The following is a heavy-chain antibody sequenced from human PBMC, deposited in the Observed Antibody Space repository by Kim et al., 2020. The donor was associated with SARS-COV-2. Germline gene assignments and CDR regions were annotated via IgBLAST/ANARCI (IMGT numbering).Heavy chain of an antibody. Sequence: SETLSLTCAVYGGSFSGYYWSWIRQPPGKGLEWIGEINHSGSTNYNPSLKSRVTISVDTSKNQFSLRLSSVTAADTAVYYCARAAPYCSGGSCYPNAFDIWGQGTMVTVSS. CDR3: ARAAPYCSGGSCYPNAFDI. V-gene: IGHV4-34*01. J-gene: IGHJ3*02. D-gene: IGHD2-15*01. CDR2: INHSGST. CDR1: GGSFSGYY.